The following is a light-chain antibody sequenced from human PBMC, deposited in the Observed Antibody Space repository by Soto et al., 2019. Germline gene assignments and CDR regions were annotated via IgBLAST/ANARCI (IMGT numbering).Light chain of an antibody. CDR1: QTISSW. Sequence: DIQMTQSPSTLSGSVGDRVAITCRASQTISSWLAWYQQKPGKAPKLLIYKASTLKSGVPSRFSGSGSGTEFTLTISSLQPDDFAGYYCQQYNSFPWTFGHGTKVDIK. CDR2: KAS. V-gene: IGKV1-5*03. CDR3: QQYNSFPWT. J-gene: IGKJ1*01.